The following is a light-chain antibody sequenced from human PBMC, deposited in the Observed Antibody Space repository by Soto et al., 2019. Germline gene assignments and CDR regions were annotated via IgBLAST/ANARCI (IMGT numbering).Light chain of an antibody. CDR3: QQRNSYPRI. V-gene: IGKV1-9*01. J-gene: IGKJ2*01. Sequence: DIQLTQSPSFLSASVGDRVTITCRASQGINIFLAWFQQKPGKAPNLLISAASTLQSGVPSRFSGSGSETEFTLTITSLQPEDSATYYCQQRNSYPRIFGQGTKVEIK. CDR2: AAS. CDR1: QGINIF.